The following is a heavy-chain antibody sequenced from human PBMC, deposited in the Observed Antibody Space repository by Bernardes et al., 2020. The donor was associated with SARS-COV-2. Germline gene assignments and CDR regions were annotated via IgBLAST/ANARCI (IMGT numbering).Heavy chain of an antibody. CDR3: ATHSDSSERGAFDL. Sequence: GESLKISCHDSGHSFTRHWIAWVRPMPGKGLEWMGMIYPDDSESRFSPSFQGRVTISADKSINTAYLQWTSLKASDTAMYYCATHSDSSERGAFDLWGQGTLVSVSS. CDR2: IYPDDSES. CDR1: GHSFTRHW. V-gene: IGHV5-51*01. D-gene: IGHD6-6*01. J-gene: IGHJ3*01.